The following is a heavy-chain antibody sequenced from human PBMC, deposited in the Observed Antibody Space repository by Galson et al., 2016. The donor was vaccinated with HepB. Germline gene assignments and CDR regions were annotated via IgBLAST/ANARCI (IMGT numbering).Heavy chain of an antibody. V-gene: IGHV1-46*01. J-gene: IGHJ5*01. CDR1: GYSFRSYY. CDR3: AREDGLDS. Sequence: SVKVSCKASGYSFRSYYIHWVRQVPGQGLEWMGIIDPNDGVTNYTQKLQGRVTMTRDTSTNTLYLELSSLKFEDTAIYYCAREDGLDSWGQGTLVTVSS. CDR2: IDPNDGVT. D-gene: IGHD5-24*01.